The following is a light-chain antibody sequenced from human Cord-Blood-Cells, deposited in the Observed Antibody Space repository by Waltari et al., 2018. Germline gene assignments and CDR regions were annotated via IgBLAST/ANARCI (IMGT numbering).Light chain of an antibody. CDR3: QQYGSAPLT. J-gene: IGKJ4*01. CDR1: PSVSSSY. CDR2: GAS. Sequence: EIVLTQSPGTLSLSPGERATLPCRASPSVSSSYLAWYHQEPGPAPRLLIYGASSRATGIPDRFSGSGSVTDFTLTISRLEPEDFAVYYCQQYGSAPLTFGGGTKVEIK. V-gene: IGKV3-20*01.